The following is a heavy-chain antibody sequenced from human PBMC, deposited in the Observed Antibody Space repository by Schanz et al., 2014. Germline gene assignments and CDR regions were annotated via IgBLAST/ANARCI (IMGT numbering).Heavy chain of an antibody. CDR2: ISTSSIYT. J-gene: IGHJ4*02. D-gene: IGHD5-12*01. CDR3: AREGEWGYDPQGH. V-gene: IGHV3-11*06. Sequence: QVQLVSSGRTLVKPGGSLRLSCVVSGFTFSDSYMSWIRPPPGKGLEWVSYISTSSIYTNSPDSVKGRFTISRDNAKNSLYLQMNSLRAEDTAVYYCAREGEWGYDPQGHWGQGTLGTVSS. CDR1: GFTFSDSY.